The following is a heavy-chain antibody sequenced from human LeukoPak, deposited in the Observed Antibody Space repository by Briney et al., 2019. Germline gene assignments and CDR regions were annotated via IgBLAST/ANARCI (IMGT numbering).Heavy chain of an antibody. V-gene: IGHV3-74*01. CDR3: ARSYYDSSGYYYDLDY. CDR2: INSDGSST. CDR1: GFTFSSYW. Sequence: GGSLRLSCAASGFTFSSYWMHWVRQAPGKGLVWVSRINSDGSSTSYADSVKGRFTISRDNAKNTLYLQMNSLRAEDTAVYYCARSYYDSSGYYYDLDYWGQGTLVTVTS. J-gene: IGHJ4*02. D-gene: IGHD3-22*01.